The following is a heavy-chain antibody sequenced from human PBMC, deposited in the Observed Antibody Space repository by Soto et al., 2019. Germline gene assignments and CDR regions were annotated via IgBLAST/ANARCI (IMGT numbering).Heavy chain of an antibody. Sequence: ASVKVSCKASGYTFTSRYMRWVRQAPGQGLEWMGIINPSDGTTTYAQKFQGRVSMTRDKSTSKLYLELSSLSSEYTALYYCARVESSGYLGIYYCDNWGQGTQVTVSS. J-gene: IGHJ4*02. CDR2: INPSDGTT. CDR3: ARVESSGYLGIYYCDN. CDR1: GYTFTSRY. D-gene: IGHD3-22*01. V-gene: IGHV1-46*01.